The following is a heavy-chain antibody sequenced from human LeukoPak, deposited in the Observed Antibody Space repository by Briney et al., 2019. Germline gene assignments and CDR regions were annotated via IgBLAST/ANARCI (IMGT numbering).Heavy chain of an antibody. CDR3: ATYRQVLLPFES. D-gene: IGHD2-8*02. Sequence: PGGSLRLSCAASGFTFSSYAMTWVRQTPGKGLEWVSAISGSGGSTYYADSVKGRFTISRDNSKNTLYLQMNSLRAEDTAIYYCATYRQVLLPFESWGQGTLVTVSS. CDR2: ISGSGGST. V-gene: IGHV3-23*01. CDR1: GFTFSSYA. J-gene: IGHJ4*02.